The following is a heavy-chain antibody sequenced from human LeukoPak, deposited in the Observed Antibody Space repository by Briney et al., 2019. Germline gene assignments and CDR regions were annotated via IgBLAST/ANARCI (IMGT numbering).Heavy chain of an antibody. Sequence: GESLKISCKGSGYSFTNYWIGWVRQMPGKGLEWMGIIYPGDSHTRYSPSFQDQVTISADKSINTAYLQWSSLKASDTAMYYCARGPYGYASSATLGSYNWFDPWGQGTLDTVSS. CDR2: IYPGDSHT. V-gene: IGHV5-51*01. CDR1: GYSFTNYW. J-gene: IGHJ5*02. CDR3: ARGPYGYASSATLGSYNWFDP. D-gene: IGHD3-10*01.